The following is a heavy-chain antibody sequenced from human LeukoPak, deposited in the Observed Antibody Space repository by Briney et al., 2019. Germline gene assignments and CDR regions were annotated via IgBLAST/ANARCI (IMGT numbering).Heavy chain of an antibody. CDR3: ARDDGYFDWLFPHY. Sequence: SETLSLTCTVSGGSISSYYWSWIRQPPGKGLEWIGYIYYSGSTNYNPSLKSRVTISVDTSKNQFSLKLSSVTAADTAVYYCARDDGYFDWLFPHYWGQGTLVTVSS. J-gene: IGHJ4*02. CDR1: GGSISSYY. V-gene: IGHV4-59*12. D-gene: IGHD3-9*01. CDR2: IYYSGST.